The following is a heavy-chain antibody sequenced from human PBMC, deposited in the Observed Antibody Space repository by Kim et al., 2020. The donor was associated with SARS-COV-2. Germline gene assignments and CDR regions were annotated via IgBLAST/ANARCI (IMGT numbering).Heavy chain of an antibody. CDR1: GFTVSSNY. Sequence: GGSLRLSCAASGFTVSSNYVSWVRQAPGKGLEWVSVIYSGGSTYYADSVKGRFAISRHNSKNTLYLQMNSLRAEDTAVYYCAGGWGSGASYYFDYWGQGILVTVSA. CDR2: IYSGGST. V-gene: IGHV3-53*04. CDR3: AGGWGSGASYYFDY. D-gene: IGHD3-16*01. J-gene: IGHJ4*02.